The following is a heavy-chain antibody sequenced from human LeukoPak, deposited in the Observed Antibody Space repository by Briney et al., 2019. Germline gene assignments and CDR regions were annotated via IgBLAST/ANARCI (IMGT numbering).Heavy chain of an antibody. Sequence: ASVKVSCKASGYTFTSYYMHWVRQAPGQGLEWMGIINPSVGSTSYAQKFQGRVTMTRETSRSTVYMELRSLRSEDTAVYYCARDLSYGSGSNWGQGTLVTVSS. CDR3: ARDLSYGSGSN. J-gene: IGHJ4*02. V-gene: IGHV1-46*01. CDR1: GYTFTSYY. CDR2: INPSVGST. D-gene: IGHD3-10*01.